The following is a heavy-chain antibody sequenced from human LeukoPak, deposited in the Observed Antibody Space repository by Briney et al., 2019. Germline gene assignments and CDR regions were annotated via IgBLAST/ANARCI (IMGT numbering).Heavy chain of an antibody. Sequence: PSETLSLTCAVYGGSFSGYYWSWIRQPPGKGLEWIGEINHSGSTNYNPSLKSRVTISVDMSKNQFSLKLSSVTAADTAVYYCARGNYYDSSGYYYRRSYYYYGMDVWGQGTTVTVSS. J-gene: IGHJ6*02. CDR2: INHSGST. CDR1: GGSFSGYY. CDR3: ARGNYYDSSGYYYRRSYYYYGMDV. D-gene: IGHD3-22*01. V-gene: IGHV4-34*01.